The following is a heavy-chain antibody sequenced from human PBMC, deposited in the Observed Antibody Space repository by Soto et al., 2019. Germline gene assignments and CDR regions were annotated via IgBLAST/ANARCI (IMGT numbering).Heavy chain of an antibody. CDR2: IYHSGTT. CDR1: GGSVSDKTYH. V-gene: IGHV4-39*07. CDR3: VRVYGRSSCFFDS. J-gene: IGHJ4*02. D-gene: IGHD6-6*01. Sequence: SETLSLTCSASGGSVSDKTYHWGWIRQPPGKGLEWIGTIYHSGTTYYNPSLMSRVTMSVDTSKNQFSLKVTSATAADTAVYFCVRVYGRSSCFFDSWGQGTLVTVSS.